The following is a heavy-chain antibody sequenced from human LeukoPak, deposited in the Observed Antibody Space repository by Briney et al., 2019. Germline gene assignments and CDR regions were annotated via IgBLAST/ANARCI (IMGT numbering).Heavy chain of an antibody. D-gene: IGHD6-19*01. Sequence: PGGSMRLSCAASGFTFSSYSMNWVRQAPGKGLEWVSSISSSSSTIYYADSVKGRFTISRDNAKNSLYLQMNSLRAEDTAVYYCAREGWEQWLEPGFDYWGQGTLVTVSS. CDR1: GFTFSSYS. CDR3: AREGWEQWLEPGFDY. J-gene: IGHJ4*02. CDR2: ISSSSSTI. V-gene: IGHV3-48*04.